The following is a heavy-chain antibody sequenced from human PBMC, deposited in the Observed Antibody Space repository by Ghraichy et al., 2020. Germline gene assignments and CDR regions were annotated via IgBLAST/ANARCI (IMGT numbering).Heavy chain of an antibody. CDR3: ARGLSSLQYGMDV. V-gene: IGHV3-48*02. CDR2: ISARSSVI. CDR1: GFDFDRHS. Sequence: GGSRRLSCAASGFDFDRHSMSWVRQAPGKGLEWVSYISARSSVIFYADSVKGRFTISRDNDRESLYLQMNSLRDEDTAVYYCARGLSSLQYGMDVWGQGTTVIVSS. J-gene: IGHJ6*02.